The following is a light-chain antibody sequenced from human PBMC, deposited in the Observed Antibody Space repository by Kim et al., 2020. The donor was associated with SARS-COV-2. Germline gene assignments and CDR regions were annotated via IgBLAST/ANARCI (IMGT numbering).Light chain of an antibody. Sequence: TISCTGSSSNIGAGYDVNAVNWYQQLPGTAPKLLIYGNSTRPSGVPDRFSGSKSGTSASLAITGLQAEDEADYYCQSYDSSLSGSVFGGGSQLTVL. CDR3: QSYDSSLSGSV. CDR1: SSNIGAGYD. V-gene: IGLV1-40*01. CDR2: GNS. J-gene: IGLJ2*01.